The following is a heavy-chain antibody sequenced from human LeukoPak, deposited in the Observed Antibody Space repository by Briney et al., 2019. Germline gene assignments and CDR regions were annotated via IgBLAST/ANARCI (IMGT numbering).Heavy chain of an antibody. CDR1: GGTFSSYA. CDR2: IIPIFGTA. V-gene: IGHV1-69*13. D-gene: IGHD2-15*01. J-gene: IGHJ6*02. CDR3: ARADCSGGSCYDYYYYGMDV. Sequence: GASVKVSCKASGGTFSSYAISWVRQAPGQGLEWMGGIIPIFGTANYAQKFLGRVTITADESTSTAYMELSSLRSEDTAVYYCARADCSGGSCYDYYYYGMDVWGQGTTVTVSS.